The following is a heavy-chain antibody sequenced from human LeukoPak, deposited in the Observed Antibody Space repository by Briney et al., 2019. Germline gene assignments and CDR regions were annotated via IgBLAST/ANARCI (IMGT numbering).Heavy chain of an antibody. CDR2: FHYSGST. CDR3: ARDYGDYR. D-gene: IGHD4-17*01. CDR1: GGSVSSYY. V-gene: IGHV4-59*02. Sequence: SETLSLTCTVSGGSVSSYYWRWLRQPPGKGLEWIGYFHYSGSTNYNPSLKSRVTISVDTSKNQFSLKLTSVTAADTAVYYCARDYGDYRWGQGTLVTVSS. J-gene: IGHJ4*02.